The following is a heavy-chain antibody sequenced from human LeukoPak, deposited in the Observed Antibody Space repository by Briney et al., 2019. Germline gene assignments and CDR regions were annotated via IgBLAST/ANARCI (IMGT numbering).Heavy chain of an antibody. V-gene: IGHV3-66*02. J-gene: IGHJ5*02. CDR3: ARVSDYYDFWSGYYSRWFDP. CDR1: GFTFSDYY. D-gene: IGHD3-3*01. Sequence: TGGSLRLSCAASGFTFSDYYMSWVRQAPGKGLEWVSVIYSGGSTYYADSVKGRFTISRDNSKNTLYLQMNSLRAEDTAVYYCARVSDYYDFWSGYYSRWFDPWGQGTLVTVSS. CDR2: IYSGGST.